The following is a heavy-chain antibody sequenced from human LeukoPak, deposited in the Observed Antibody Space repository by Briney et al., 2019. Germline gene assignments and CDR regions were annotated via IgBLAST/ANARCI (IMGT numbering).Heavy chain of an antibody. J-gene: IGHJ4*02. CDR2: ISGSGGSS. CDR1: GFTLSNYG. V-gene: IGHV3-23*01. D-gene: IGHD3-22*01. Sequence: PGGSLRLSCAVSGFTLSNYGMSWVRQAPGKGQEWVAGISGSGGSSNYADSVKGRFTISRHNPKNPLYLQMNSLTVENTAVYFCAKRGVVIRVIPVGFHKEAYYFDSWGQGGLVTVSS. CDR3: AKRGVVIRVIPVGFHKEAYYFDS.